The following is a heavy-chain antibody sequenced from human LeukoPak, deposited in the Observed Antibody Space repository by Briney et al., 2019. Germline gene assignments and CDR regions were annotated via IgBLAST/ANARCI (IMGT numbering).Heavy chain of an antibody. CDR1: GFIFSDHY. J-gene: IGHJ3*02. V-gene: IGHV3-72*01. CDR2: TRNEANIYTT. Sequence: GGSLRLSCAASGFIFSDHYMDWVRQAPGKGLEWVGRTRNEANIYTTKYAASVKGRFTISRDDSKNSLYLQMNSLKTEDTAVYYCASPVGATTVRAFDIWGQGTMVTVPS. CDR3: ASPVGATTVRAFDI. D-gene: IGHD1-26*01.